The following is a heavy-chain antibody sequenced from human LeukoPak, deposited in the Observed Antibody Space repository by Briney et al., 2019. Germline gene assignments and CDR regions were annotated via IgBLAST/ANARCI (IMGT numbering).Heavy chain of an antibody. CDR3: ARHRYDYVWGSYRHSLGTSDY. Sequence: SETLSLTCTVSGGSISSSSYYWGWIRQPPGKGLEWIGSIYYSGSTYYNPSLKSRVTISVDTSKNQFSLKLSSVTAADTAVYYCARHRYDYVWGSYRHSLGTSDYWGQRTLVTVSS. CDR1: GGSISSSSYY. D-gene: IGHD3-16*02. CDR2: IYYSGST. V-gene: IGHV4-39*01. J-gene: IGHJ4*02.